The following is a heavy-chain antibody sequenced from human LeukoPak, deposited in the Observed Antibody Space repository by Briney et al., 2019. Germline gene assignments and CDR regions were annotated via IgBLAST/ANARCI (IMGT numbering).Heavy chain of an antibody. D-gene: IGHD1-7*01. CDR2: INQDGSEK. Sequence: GGSLRLSCAASGFSFSSYSMTWVRQAPGKGLEWVAKINQDGSEKYYVDSVKGRFTISRDNARKSLCLQMSSLRAEDTAVYSCARDLKLELPASSGYCYGMDVWGQGTTVTVSS. V-gene: IGHV3-7*01. CDR1: GFSFSSYS. J-gene: IGHJ6*02. CDR3: ARDLKLELPASSGYCYGMDV.